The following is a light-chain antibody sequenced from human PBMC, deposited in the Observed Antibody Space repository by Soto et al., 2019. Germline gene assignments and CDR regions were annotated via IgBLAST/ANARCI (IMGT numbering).Light chain of an antibody. J-gene: IGLJ2*01. CDR1: SSNIGSNT. Sequence: QSVLTQPPSASGTHGQRVTISCSGSSSNIGSNTVNWYQQLPGTAPKLLIYSNNQRPSGVPDRFSGSKSGTSASLAISGLQSEDEADYYCAAWDDSLNGPYVVFGGGTKLTVL. CDR2: SNN. V-gene: IGLV1-44*01. CDR3: AAWDDSLNGPYVV.